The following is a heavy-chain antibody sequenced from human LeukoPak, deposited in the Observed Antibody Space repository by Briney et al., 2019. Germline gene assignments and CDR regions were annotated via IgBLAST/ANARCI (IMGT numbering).Heavy chain of an antibody. CDR1: GYTFTGYY. Sequence: ASVKVSCKASGYTFTGYYMHWVRQAPGQGLEWMGRINPNSGGTNYAQKFQGRVTMTRDTSISTAYMELSRLRSDDTAVYYCARAPYGSGSYYKRDYWGQGTLVTVSS. CDR3: ARAPYGSGSYYKRDY. CDR2: INPNSGGT. J-gene: IGHJ4*02. D-gene: IGHD3-10*01. V-gene: IGHV1-2*06.